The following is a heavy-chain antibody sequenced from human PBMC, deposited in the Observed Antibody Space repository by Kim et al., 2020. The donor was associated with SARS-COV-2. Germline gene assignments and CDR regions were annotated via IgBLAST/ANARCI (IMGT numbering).Heavy chain of an antibody. J-gene: IGHJ4*02. D-gene: IGHD3-16*01. CDR3: TRQGEF. V-gene: IGHV4-39*01. CDR2: IYYNGKT. Sequence: SETLSLTCTVSGGSISTNFYYWGWIRQPPGKGLEWNGSIYYNGKTHYKPTLKRRVTISKDTPRNQFSQKLSTVTAADTAVYYCTRQGEFWGQGTLVTVS. CDR1: GGSISTNFYY.